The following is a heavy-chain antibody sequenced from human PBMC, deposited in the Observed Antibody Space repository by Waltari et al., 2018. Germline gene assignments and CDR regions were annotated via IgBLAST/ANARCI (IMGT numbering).Heavy chain of an antibody. Sequence: QLQLQESGPGLVKPSETLSLTCTVPGGSISSSSYYWGWTRHPPGKGLEWIGSIYYSGSTYYNPSLKSRVTISVDTSKNQFSLKLSSVTAADTAVYYCASLTYYDFWSGYYTAAFDIWGQGTMVTVSS. CDR1: GGSISSSSYY. CDR2: IYYSGST. J-gene: IGHJ3*02. V-gene: IGHV4-39*01. D-gene: IGHD3-3*01. CDR3: ASLTYYDFWSGYYTAAFDI.